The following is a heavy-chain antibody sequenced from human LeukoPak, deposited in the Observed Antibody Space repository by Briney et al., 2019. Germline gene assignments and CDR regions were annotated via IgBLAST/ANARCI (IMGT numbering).Heavy chain of an antibody. CDR1: GGSISSYY. J-gene: IGHJ5*02. CDR3: ASLPDYYGSGSYNH. Sequence: SETLSLTCTVSGGSISSYYWSWIRQPPGKGLEWIGYIYYSGSTNYNPSLKSRVTISVETSKNQFSLKLSSVTAADTAVYYCASLPDYYGSGSYNHWGQGTLVTVSS. D-gene: IGHD3-10*01. V-gene: IGHV4-59*01. CDR2: IYYSGST.